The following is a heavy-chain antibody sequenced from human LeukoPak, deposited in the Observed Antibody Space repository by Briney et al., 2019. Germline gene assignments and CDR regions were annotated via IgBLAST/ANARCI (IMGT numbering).Heavy chain of an antibody. CDR2: IIPIFGTA. J-gene: IGHJ4*02. Sequence: SVKVSCKASGGTFSSYAISWVRQAPGQGLEWMGGIIPIFGTANYAQKFQGRVTITADESTSTAYMELSSLRSEDTAVYYCARDDNQWLGKQKYKSTYWGQGTLVTVSS. CDR3: ARDDNQWLGKQKYKSTY. CDR1: GGTFSSYA. V-gene: IGHV1-69*13. D-gene: IGHD6-19*01.